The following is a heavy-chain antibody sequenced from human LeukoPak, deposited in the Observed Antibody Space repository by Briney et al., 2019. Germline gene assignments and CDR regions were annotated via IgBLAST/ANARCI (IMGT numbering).Heavy chain of an antibody. V-gene: IGHV3-48*01. D-gene: IGHD2-2*01. J-gene: IGHJ4*02. CDR3: AKGQYCSTTSCYSVPSSYYFDY. CDR2: FSISSTI. CDR1: GFTISSYS. Sequence: GGSLRLSCAASGFTISSYSMNWVRQAPGKGLEWLSMFSISSTIYYADSVKGRFTISRDNSKNTLYLQMNSLRPEDTAVYFCAKGQYCSTTSCYSVPSSYYFDYWGQGTLVTVSS.